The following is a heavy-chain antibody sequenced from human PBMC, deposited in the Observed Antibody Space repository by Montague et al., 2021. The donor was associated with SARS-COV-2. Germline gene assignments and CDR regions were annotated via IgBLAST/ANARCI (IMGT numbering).Heavy chain of an antibody. J-gene: IGHJ4*02. CDR1: GFTSSTYA. CDR2: ISPSGGGT. Sequence: SLRLFCAASGFTSSTYAMTWVRQAPGKGLEWVTTISPSGGGTYYADSVKGRFTVSRDSARNTLHLQMNSLRPEDTAIYYCTRDRVPGTWNWSCWSWGQGTLVTVSS. V-gene: IGHV3-23*01. D-gene: IGHD1-1*01. CDR3: TRDRVPGTWNWSCWS.